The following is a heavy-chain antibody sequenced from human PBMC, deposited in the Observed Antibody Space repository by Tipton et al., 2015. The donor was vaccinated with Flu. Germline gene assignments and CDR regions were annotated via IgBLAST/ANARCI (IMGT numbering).Heavy chain of an antibody. CDR1: GGTFDTYS. CDR2: VNPFFGPP. CDR3: ARDRSPGLERLDYYYMDV. J-gene: IGHJ6*03. D-gene: IGHD3-10*01. Sequence: QSGAEVKKPGSSVKVSCQASGGTFDTYSITWVRQAPGQGLEWMGGVNPFFGPPKYAPKFQDRLTVDADDSTSTAYMELRGLTSDDTAVYYCARDRSPGLERLDYYYMDVWGKGTTVIVSS. V-gene: IGHV1-69*01.